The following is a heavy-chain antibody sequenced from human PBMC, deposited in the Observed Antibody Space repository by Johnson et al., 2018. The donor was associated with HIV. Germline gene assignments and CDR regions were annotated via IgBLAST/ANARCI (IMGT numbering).Heavy chain of an antibody. J-gene: IGHJ3*02. D-gene: IGHD3-3*01. Sequence: VQLVESGGGLVQPGGSLRLSCAASGFTFSNAWMSWVRQAPGKGLEWVGRIKSKPDGGTTDYAAPVKGRFTISRDDSKNTLYLQMNSLKIEDTAVYYCTDYNFWTKRAFDIWGQGTMVTVSS. CDR2: IKSKPDGGTT. CDR3: TDYNFWTKRAFDI. V-gene: IGHV3-15*01. CDR1: GFTFSNAW.